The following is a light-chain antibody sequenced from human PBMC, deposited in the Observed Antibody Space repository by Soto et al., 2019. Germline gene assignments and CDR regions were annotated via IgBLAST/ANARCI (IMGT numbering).Light chain of an antibody. V-gene: IGLV1-40*01. Sequence: QSVLTQPPSVSGAPGQRVTISCTGSSSNIGAGYDVHWYQQLPGTAPKLLISGNSNRPSGVPDRFSGSKSGTSASLGITGLQAEDEADYYCQSYDTGLSAYVFGTGTKLTVL. CDR2: GNS. CDR1: SSNIGAGYD. CDR3: QSYDTGLSAYV. J-gene: IGLJ1*01.